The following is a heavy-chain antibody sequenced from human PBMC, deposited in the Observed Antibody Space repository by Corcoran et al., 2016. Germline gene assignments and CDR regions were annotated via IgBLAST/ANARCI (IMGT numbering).Heavy chain of an antibody. CDR2: IDAGNGKT. Sequence: QVSLVQSGAEVKKPWASVKVSCKASGYTFTKYAVHWVRQAPGQRLEWMAWIDAGNGKTKYSQKFQDRVAITRDTSANTAYMELNSLRSEDTAVYYCARGRWGSSSVLYYLDNWGQGTLVTVSP. CDR1: GYTFTKYA. J-gene: IGHJ4*02. V-gene: IGHV1-3*01. CDR3: ARGRWGSSSVLYYLDN. D-gene: IGHD6-6*01.